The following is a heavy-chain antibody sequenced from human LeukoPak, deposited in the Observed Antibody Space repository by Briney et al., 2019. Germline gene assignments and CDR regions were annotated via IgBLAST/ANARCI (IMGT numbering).Heavy chain of an antibody. CDR2: INPNSGGT. CDR1: GYTFTGYY. V-gene: IGHV1-2*02. Sequence: ASVKVSCKASGYTFTGYYMHWVRQARGQGLEWMGWINPNSGGTNYAQKFQGRVTMTRDTSISTAYMELSRLRSDDTAVYYCARLLTGYYYMDVWGKGTTVTISS. D-gene: IGHD2/OR15-2a*01. J-gene: IGHJ6*03. CDR3: ARLLTGYYYMDV.